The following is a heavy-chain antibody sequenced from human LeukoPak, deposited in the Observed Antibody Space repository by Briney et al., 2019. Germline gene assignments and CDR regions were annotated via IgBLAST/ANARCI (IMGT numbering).Heavy chain of an antibody. D-gene: IGHD6-13*01. CDR2: VTESGSDK. CDR3: ATLQRWYEDY. CDR1: GFTLSKFD. V-gene: IGHV3-48*03. J-gene: IGHJ4*02. Sequence: GGSLRLSCAASGFTLSKFDMSWVRQAPGQGLEWLSCVTESGSDKYADSVKGRFTISRDTGKNSLILQMNSLRAEDTAVYYCATLQRWYEDYWGPGTLVTVSS.